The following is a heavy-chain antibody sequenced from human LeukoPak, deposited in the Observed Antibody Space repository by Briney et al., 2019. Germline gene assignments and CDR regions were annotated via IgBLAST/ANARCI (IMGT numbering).Heavy chain of an antibody. Sequence: ASVKVSCKASGYTFTSYYMHWVRQATGQGLEWMGWMNPNSGNTGYAQKFQGRVTMTRNTSISTAYVELSSLRSEDTAVYYCARALPLFYSGTPGSSWGQGTLVTVSS. CDR1: GYTFTSYY. CDR3: ARALPLFYSGTPGSS. CDR2: MNPNSGNT. D-gene: IGHD1-26*01. J-gene: IGHJ5*02. V-gene: IGHV1-8*02.